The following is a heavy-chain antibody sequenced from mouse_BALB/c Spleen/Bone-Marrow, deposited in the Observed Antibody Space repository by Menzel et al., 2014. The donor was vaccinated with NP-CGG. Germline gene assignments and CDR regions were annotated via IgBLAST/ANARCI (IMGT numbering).Heavy chain of an antibody. V-gene: IGHV7-3*02. CDR2: ISNKANGYTT. J-gene: IGHJ1*01. CDR3: ARDENYDIYWYFDV. D-gene: IGHD1-1*01. Sequence: EVQGVESGGGLVQPGGSLRLSCATSGFTFTDYYMSWVRQTPGKALEWLGFISNKANGYTTDYSVSVKGRFTISRDNSQSILYLQMNTLRAEDSATYYCARDENYDIYWYFDVWGAGTTVTVSS. CDR1: GFTFTDYY.